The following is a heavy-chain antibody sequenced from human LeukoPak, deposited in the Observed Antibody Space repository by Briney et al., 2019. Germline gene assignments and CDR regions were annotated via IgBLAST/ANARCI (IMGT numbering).Heavy chain of an antibody. CDR3: AKGRDYYVDY. V-gene: IGHV3-30*02. Sequence: PGRSLRLSCAASGFTFSSYDMHWVRQAPGKGLEWVAFIRYDGSNQYYADSVKGRFTISRDNSKNTLYLQMNSLRAEDTAVYYCAKGRDYYVDYWGQGTLVTVSS. J-gene: IGHJ4*02. CDR2: IRYDGSNQ. CDR1: GFTFSSYD. D-gene: IGHD3-10*02.